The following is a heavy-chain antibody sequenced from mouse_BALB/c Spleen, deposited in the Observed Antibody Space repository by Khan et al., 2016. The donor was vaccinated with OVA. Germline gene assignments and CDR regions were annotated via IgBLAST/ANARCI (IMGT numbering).Heavy chain of an antibody. Sequence: QVQLKQSGAELVRPGVSVKISCKGSGYTFTDYTMHWVKQSHAKSLEWIGVISTYYGDTNYNQKFKGKATMTVDKSSNTAYMDLDRLTSEDSAIYYVARGGGGERCAYWGQGTLVTVSA. CDR3: ARGGGGERCAY. CDR2: ISTYYGDT. V-gene: IGHV1S137*01. J-gene: IGHJ3*01. CDR1: GYTFTDYT.